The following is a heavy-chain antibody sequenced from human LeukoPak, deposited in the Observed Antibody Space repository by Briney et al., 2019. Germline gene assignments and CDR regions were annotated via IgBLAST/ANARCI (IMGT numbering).Heavy chain of an antibody. CDR3: ARCQVATEYYYYYGMDV. D-gene: IGHD5-12*01. CDR1: GFTFSSYA. V-gene: IGHV3-30-3*01. CDR2: ISYDGSNK. J-gene: IGHJ6*02. Sequence: GGSLRLSCAASGFTFSSYAMHWVRQAPGKGLEWVAVISYDGSNKYYADSVKGRFTISRDNSKNTLYLQMNSLRAEDTAVYHCARCQVATEYYYYYGMDVWGQGTTVTVSS.